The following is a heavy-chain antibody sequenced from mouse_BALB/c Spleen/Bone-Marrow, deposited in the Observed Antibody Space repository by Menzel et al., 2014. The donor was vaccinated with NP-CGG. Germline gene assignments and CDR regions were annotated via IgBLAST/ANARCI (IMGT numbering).Heavy chain of an antibody. V-gene: IGHV14-3*02. D-gene: IGHD2-1*01. Sequence: EVQLQQSGAELVKPGASVKLSCTASGFNIKDTYMHWVKQRPEQGLEWIGRIDPANGFTKYDPKFQGKATLTAGTSSNTASLQLSSLTYEDTAVYYCARNGNCGAWFAYWGQGTLVTVSA. CDR3: ARNGNCGAWFAY. CDR1: GFNIKDTY. CDR2: IDPANGFT. J-gene: IGHJ3*01.